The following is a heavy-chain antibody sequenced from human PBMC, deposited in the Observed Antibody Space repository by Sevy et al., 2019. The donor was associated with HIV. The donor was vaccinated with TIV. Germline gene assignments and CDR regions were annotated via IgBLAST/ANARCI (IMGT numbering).Heavy chain of an antibody. Sequence: SETLSLTCAVSGYSISSGYYWGWIRQPPGKGLEWIGSIYHSGSTYYNPSLKSRVTISVDTSKNQFSLKRSSVTAADTAVYYCARVEYSSSWYMAARAFDIWGQGTMVTVSS. V-gene: IGHV4-38-2*01. J-gene: IGHJ3*02. CDR3: ARVEYSSSWYMAARAFDI. CDR1: GYSISSGYY. CDR2: IYHSGST. D-gene: IGHD6-13*01.